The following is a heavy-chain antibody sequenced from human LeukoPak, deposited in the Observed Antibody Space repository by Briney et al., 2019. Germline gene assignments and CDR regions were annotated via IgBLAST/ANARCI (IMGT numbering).Heavy chain of an antibody. CDR1: GYTFTGYY. V-gene: IGHV1-2*04. Sequence: SVKVSCKASGYTFTGYYMHWVRQAPGQGLEWMGWVNPNSGGTNYAQKFQGWVTMTRDTSISTAHMELSRLRSDDTAVYYCARGPIFGVPGFDYWGQGTLVTVSS. J-gene: IGHJ4*02. D-gene: IGHD3-3*01. CDR2: VNPNSGGT. CDR3: ARGPIFGVPGFDY.